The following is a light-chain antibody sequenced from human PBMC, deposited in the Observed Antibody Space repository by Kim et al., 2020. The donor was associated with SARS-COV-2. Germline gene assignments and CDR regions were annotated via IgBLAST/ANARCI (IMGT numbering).Light chain of an antibody. J-gene: IGKJ1*01. CDR2: DAS. CDR3: QQYSDDRT. Sequence: DIQMTQSPSTLSASAGDRVTITCRASQSISSRLAWYQQKPGMAPKLLIYDASTLETGVPSRFSGSGSGTEFTLTISSLQPDDLGTYYCQQYSDDRTLGQGNKVDIK. V-gene: IGKV1-5*01. CDR1: QSISSR.